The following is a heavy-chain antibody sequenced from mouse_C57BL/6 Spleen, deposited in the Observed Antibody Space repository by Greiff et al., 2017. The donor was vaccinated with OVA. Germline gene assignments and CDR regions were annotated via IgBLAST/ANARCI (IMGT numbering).Heavy chain of an antibody. V-gene: IGHV1-18*01. CDR3: ARLYDYDYAMDY. J-gene: IGHJ4*01. Sequence: VQLQQSGPELVKPGASVKIPCKASGYTFTDYNMDWVKQSHGKSLEWIGDINPNNGGTIYNQKFKGKATLTVDKSSSTAYMELRSLTSEDTAVYYCARLYDYDYAMDYWGQGTSVTVSS. D-gene: IGHD2-4*01. CDR2: INPNNGGT. CDR1: GYTFTDYN.